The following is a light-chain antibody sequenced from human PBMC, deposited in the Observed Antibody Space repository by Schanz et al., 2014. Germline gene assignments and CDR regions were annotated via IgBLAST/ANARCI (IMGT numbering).Light chain of an antibody. CDR1: QDISTY. J-gene: IGKJ3*01. CDR3: QQANSFPFT. V-gene: IGKV1-33*01. Sequence: DIQMTQSPSSLSASVGDRVTITCQASQDISTYLNWCHQKPGKAPKLLIYDASNLETGVPSRFSGSGSGTDITFTISSLHPGDFATYFCQQANSFPFTFGPGTKVILK. CDR2: DAS.